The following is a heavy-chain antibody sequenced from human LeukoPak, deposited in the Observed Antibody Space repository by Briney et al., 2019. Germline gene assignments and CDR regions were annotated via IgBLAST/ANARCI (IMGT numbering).Heavy chain of an antibody. CDR3: ARDWLSAAVGPFDY. Sequence: GGSLRLSCAASGFTFSSYGMHWVRQAPGKGLEWVAVISYDGSNKYYADSVKGRFTISRDNSKNTLYLQMNSLRAEDTAVYYCARDWLSAAVGPFDYWGQGTLVTVSS. CDR1: GFTFSSYG. V-gene: IGHV3-30*03. CDR2: ISYDGSNK. D-gene: IGHD6-19*01. J-gene: IGHJ4*02.